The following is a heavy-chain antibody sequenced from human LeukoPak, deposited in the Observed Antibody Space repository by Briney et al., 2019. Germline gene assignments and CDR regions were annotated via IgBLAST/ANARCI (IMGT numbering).Heavy chain of an antibody. J-gene: IGHJ3*02. CDR1: GFTFDDYA. CDR3: AKDIGYGAFDI. Sequence: QSGKSLRLSCAASGFTFDDYAMHWVRQAPGKGLEWVSGISWNSGSIGYADSVKGRFTISRDNAKNSLYLQMNSLRAEDTALYYCAKDIGYGAFDIWGQGTMVTVSS. D-gene: IGHD5-18*01. V-gene: IGHV3-9*01. CDR2: ISWNSGSI.